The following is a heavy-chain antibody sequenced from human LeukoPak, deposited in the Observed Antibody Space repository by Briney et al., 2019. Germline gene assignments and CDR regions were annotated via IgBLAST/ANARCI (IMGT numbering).Heavy chain of an antibody. J-gene: IGHJ6*03. Sequence: GGSLRLSCAASGFTVSSNYMSWVRQAPGKGLEWVSVIYSGSSTYYANSVKDRFTISRDNSKNTVYLQMNSLRAEDTAVYYCARVPYGNYHYYYMDVWGKGTTVTVSS. CDR2: IYSGSST. V-gene: IGHV3-53*01. D-gene: IGHD3-10*01. CDR1: GFTVSSNY. CDR3: ARVPYGNYHYYYMDV.